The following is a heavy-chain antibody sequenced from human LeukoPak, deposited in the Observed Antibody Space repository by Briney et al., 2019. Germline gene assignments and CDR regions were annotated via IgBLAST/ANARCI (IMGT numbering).Heavy chain of an antibody. CDR2: IKQDGSEK. J-gene: IGHJ4*02. V-gene: IGHV3-7*03. D-gene: IGHD3-22*01. CDR1: GFTFSSYW. CDR3: ARDPYYYDSSGYSP. Sequence: GGSLRLSCAASGFTFSSYWMSWVRQAPGKRLEWVANIKQDGSEKYYVDSVKGRFTISRDNAKNSLYLQMNSLRAEDTAVYYCARDPYYYDSSGYSPWGQGTLVTVSS.